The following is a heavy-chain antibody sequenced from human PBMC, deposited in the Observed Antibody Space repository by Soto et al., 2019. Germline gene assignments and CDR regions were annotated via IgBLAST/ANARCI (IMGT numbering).Heavy chain of an antibody. CDR2: IYPGDSDT. CDR1: GYSFTSYW. D-gene: IGHD2-2*02. CDR3: ARHVTVVVPAAIPTYYYYGMDV. Sequence: GESLKISCKGSGYSFTSYWIGWVRQMPGKGLEWLGIIYPGDSDTRYSPSFQGQVTISADKSISTAYLQWSSLKASDTAMYYCARHVTVVVPAAIPTYYYYGMDVWGQGTTVTVS. V-gene: IGHV5-51*01. J-gene: IGHJ6*02.